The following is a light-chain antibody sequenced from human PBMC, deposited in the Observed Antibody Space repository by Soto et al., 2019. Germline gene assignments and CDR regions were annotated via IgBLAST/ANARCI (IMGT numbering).Light chain of an antibody. CDR2: GAS. CDR3: QQYGSSSWT. CDR1: QSVSASY. Sequence: EMVLTHSPGTLSLSPWEIATLSCRASQSVSASYLAWYQQKPGQAPRLLINGASSRATGIPDRFSGSGSGTDFTLTISRLEPEDFAVYYCQQYGSSSWTFGQGTKVDIK. V-gene: IGKV3-20*01. J-gene: IGKJ1*01.